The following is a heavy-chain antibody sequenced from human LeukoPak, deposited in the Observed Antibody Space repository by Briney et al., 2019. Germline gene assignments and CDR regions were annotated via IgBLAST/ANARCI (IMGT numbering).Heavy chain of an antibody. D-gene: IGHD2-2*02. CDR2: ISGSDTST. J-gene: IGHJ4*02. V-gene: IGHV3-23*01. CDR3: TKARSASSSSCYNY. Sequence: GGSLRLSCAASGFTFSDYSMSWVRQAPGKGLEWVSSISGSDTSTYYADSVKGRFTISRDNSKNTLELQMNSLRAEDTAVYYCTKARSASSSSCYNYWGQGILVTVSS. CDR1: GFTFSDYS.